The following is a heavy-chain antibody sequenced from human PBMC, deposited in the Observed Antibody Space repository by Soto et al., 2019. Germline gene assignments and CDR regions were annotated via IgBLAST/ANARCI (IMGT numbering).Heavy chain of an antibody. CDR2: IYYSWST. J-gene: IGHJ4*02. CDR1: CGSISSYY. D-gene: IGHD6-19*01. CDR3: ARHPEYSSGWYLDY. V-gene: IGHV4-59*08. Sequence: QVQLQESGPGLVKPSETLSLTCTVSCGSISSYYWSWIRQPPGKGLEWIGYIYYSWSTNYHPSLTTRVTTAVDTSKNQISLKLSSVTAADTAVYYCARHPEYSSGWYLDYWGQGTLVTVSS.